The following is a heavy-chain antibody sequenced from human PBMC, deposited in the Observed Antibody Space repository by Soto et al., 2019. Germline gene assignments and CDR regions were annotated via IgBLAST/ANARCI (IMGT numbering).Heavy chain of an antibody. CDR1: GFTFSDYY. V-gene: IGHV3-11*06. CDR2: ISGSSGYT. D-gene: IGHD4-17*01. J-gene: IGHJ5*02. Sequence: QVQLVESGGGLVKPGGSLRLSCAASGFTFSDYYMSWIRQAPGKGLEWVSYISGSSGYTKYADSVKGRFTISRDNANNSLYVQMNSLRAEDTAVYYCARRGVTTVTTRIYYWFDPWGQGTLVTVSS. CDR3: ARRGVTTVTTRIYYWFDP.